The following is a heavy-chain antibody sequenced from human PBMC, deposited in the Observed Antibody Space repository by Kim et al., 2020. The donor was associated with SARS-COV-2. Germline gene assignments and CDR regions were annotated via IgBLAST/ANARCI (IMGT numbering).Heavy chain of an antibody. J-gene: IGHJ4*01. D-gene: IGHD1-26*01. CDR3: ARGLTYSRGFYATERFDS. CDR1: GGSIGSDY. CDR2: IFTRGSA. V-gene: IGHV4-4*07. Sequence: SETLSLTCTVSGGSIGSDYWNWIRQPAGRGLEWIGRIFTRGSAKYNPSLKSRVSMSIDASNNHFSLNLRSVSAADTAIYYCARGLTYSRGFYATERFDS.